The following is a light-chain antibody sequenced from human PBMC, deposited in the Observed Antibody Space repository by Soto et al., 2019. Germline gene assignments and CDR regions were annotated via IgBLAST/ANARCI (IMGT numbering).Light chain of an antibody. J-gene: IGLJ1*01. CDR1: SSNIGSGYE. CDR2: ENN. Sequence: QSVLTQPPSVSEAPGQRVTISCTGSSSNIGSGYEAPWYQQVPGTAHKLLIYENNNRPSGVPDRFSGSKSATSASLAITGLQGEDEAEYYCQSYDKSLSGYVFGTGTKLTVL. V-gene: IGLV1-40*01. CDR3: QSYDKSLSGYV.